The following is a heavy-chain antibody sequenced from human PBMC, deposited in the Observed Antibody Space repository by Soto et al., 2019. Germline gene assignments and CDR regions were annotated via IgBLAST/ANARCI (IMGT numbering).Heavy chain of an antibody. Sequence: GGSLRLSCAASGFTFSSYSMNWVRQAPGKGLEWVSSISSSSSYIYYADSVKGRFTISRDNAKNSLYLQMNSLRAEDTAVYYCARHIAVAGPDAFDIWGQGTMVTVSS. CDR2: ISSSSSYI. J-gene: IGHJ3*02. CDR1: GFTFSSYS. CDR3: ARHIAVAGPDAFDI. V-gene: IGHV3-21*01. D-gene: IGHD6-19*01.